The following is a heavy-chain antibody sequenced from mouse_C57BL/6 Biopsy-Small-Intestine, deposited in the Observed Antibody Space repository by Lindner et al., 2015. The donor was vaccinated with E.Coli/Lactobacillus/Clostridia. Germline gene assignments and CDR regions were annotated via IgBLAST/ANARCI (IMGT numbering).Heavy chain of an antibody. CDR3: ASYGYDFDY. Sequence: VQLQESGPELVKPGASVKISCKASGYSFTGYFMNWVMQSHGKSREWIGHINPNNGDTLYNQKFKGKATLTVDKSSSTAHMELRSLTSEDSGVYYCASYGYDFDYWGQGTTLTVSS. J-gene: IGHJ2*01. V-gene: IGHV1-20*01. CDR2: INPNNGDT. D-gene: IGHD2-2*01. CDR1: GYSFTGYF.